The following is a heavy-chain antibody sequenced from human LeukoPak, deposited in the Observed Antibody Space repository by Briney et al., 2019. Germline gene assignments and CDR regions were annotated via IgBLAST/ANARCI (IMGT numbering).Heavy chain of an antibody. V-gene: IGHV1-69*05. CDR3: ARVSVTGMATTDY. J-gene: IGHJ4*02. D-gene: IGHD5-24*01. Sequence: SVKVSCKASGGTFSSYAISWVRQAPGEGLEWMGRIIPIFGTANYAQKFQGRVTITTDESTSTAYMELSSLRSEDTAVYYCARVSVTGMATTDYWGQGTLVTVSS. CDR2: IIPIFGTA. CDR1: GGTFSSYA.